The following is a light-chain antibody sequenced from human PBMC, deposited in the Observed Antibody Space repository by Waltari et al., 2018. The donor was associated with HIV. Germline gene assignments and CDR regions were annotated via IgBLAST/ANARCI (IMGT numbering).Light chain of an antibody. CDR2: EVN. Sequence: QSALTQPTSASGSPGQSVTISCTGTSSDVGNYNYVSWYQQHPGKAPKLIIYEVNKRPSGVPDRFSGSKSGNTASLTVSGLQAEDEADYYCSSYAGGIIFVVFGGGTKLTVL. CDR3: SSYAGGIIFVV. J-gene: IGLJ2*01. CDR1: SSDVGNYNY. V-gene: IGLV2-8*01.